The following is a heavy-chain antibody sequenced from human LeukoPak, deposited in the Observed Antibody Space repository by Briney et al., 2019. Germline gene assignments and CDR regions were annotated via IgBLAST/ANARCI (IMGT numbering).Heavy chain of an antibody. D-gene: IGHD3-10*01. V-gene: IGHV3-23*01. J-gene: IGHJ4*02. Sequence: GGSLRLSCAASGFPFTIYAMSWVRQAPGKGLEWVSSIGGSSTYYADFVKGRFTISRDTSKNTMDLQMNSLRAEDTAIYYCAKYRGFGDSYDSWGQGTLVTVSS. CDR2: IGGSST. CDR3: AKYRGFGDSYDS. CDR1: GFPFTIYA.